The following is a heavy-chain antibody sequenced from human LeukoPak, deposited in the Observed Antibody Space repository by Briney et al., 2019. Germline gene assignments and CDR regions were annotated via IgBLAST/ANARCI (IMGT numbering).Heavy chain of an antibody. CDR2: IYPGNSDT. D-gene: IGHD5-18*01. CDR1: GYIFTTYW. J-gene: IGHJ5*02. Sequence: GESLKISCRGSGYIFTTYWIGWVRQMPGKGLEWMGLIYPGNSDTRYSPSFHGQVTISADKSISTAYLQWSSLKASDTAMYYCARQSRYSYGPFDPWGQGTLVTVSS. V-gene: IGHV5-51*01. CDR3: ARQSRYSYGPFDP.